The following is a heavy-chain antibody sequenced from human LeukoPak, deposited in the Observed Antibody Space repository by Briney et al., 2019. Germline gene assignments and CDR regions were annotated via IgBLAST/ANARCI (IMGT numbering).Heavy chain of an antibody. CDR3: ARTYYYDSSGYYFDY. J-gene: IGHJ4*02. V-gene: IGHV1-69*13. Sequence: SVKVSCKVSGYTLTELSMHWVRQAPGQGLEWMGGIIPIFDTGNYAQNFQGRLTITADESTSTAYMELSSLRSEDTAVYYCARTYYYDSSGYYFDYWGQGTLVTVSS. D-gene: IGHD3-22*01. CDR2: IIPIFDTG. CDR1: GYTLTELS.